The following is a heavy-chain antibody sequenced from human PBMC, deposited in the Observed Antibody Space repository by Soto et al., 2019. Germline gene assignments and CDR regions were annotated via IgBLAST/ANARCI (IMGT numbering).Heavy chain of an antibody. V-gene: IGHV4-39*01. Sequence: QLQLQESGPGLVKPSETLSLTCTVSGGSISSSSYYWGWIRQPPGKGLEWIGSIYYSGSTYYNPYRKNRVTISVNTSKNQFALTLSYVTAASTAVYYCARMESSCGYLYCQHWGEG. CDR2: IYYSGST. CDR3: ARMESSCGYLYCQH. J-gene: IGHJ1*01. D-gene: IGHD6-13*01. CDR1: GGSISSSSYY.